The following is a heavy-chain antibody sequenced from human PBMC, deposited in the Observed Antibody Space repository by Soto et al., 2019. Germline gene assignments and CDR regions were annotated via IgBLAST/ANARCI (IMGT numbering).Heavy chain of an antibody. Sequence: PGGSLRLSCAASGFTFSSYGMHWVRQAPGKGLEWVAVIWYDGSNKCYADAVKGRFTITSDNSKNTLYLQMNSLRAEDTAVYYCARDRGEVVPTYYYYYYMDVWGKGTTVTVSS. CDR1: GFTFSSYG. V-gene: IGHV3-33*01. CDR3: ARDRGEVVPTYYYYYYMDV. D-gene: IGHD2-2*01. J-gene: IGHJ6*03. CDR2: IWYDGSNK.